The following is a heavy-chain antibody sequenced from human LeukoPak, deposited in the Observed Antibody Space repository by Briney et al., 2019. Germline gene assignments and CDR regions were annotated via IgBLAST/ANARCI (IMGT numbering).Heavy chain of an antibody. CDR3: ASYYCSSGSCYFDT. CDR2: IYRGDT. D-gene: IGHD2-15*01. J-gene: IGHJ4*02. V-gene: IGHV3-53*01. Sequence: GGSLRLSCAVSGFTAGYNYMGWVRQAPGKGLEWVSVIYRGDTYYADSVKGRFTISRDDSKNTVFLQMNRLRADDTAVYFCASYYCSSGSCYFDTWGQGTLVAVSS. CDR1: GFTAGYNY.